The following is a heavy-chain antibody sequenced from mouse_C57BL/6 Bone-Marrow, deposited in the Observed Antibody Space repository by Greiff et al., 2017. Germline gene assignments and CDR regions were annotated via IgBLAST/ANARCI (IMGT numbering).Heavy chain of an antibody. CDR3: ARGLRYCGSSDRFAY. CDR2: IDPSDSYT. Sequence: VQLQQPGAELVMPGASVKLSCKASGYTFTSYWMHWVKQRPGQGLEWIGEIDPSDSYTNYNQKFKGKSTLTVDKSSSSAYMQLSSLTSEDSAVYYCARGLRYCGSSDRFAYWGQGTLVTVSA. D-gene: IGHD1-1*01. CDR1: GYTFTSYW. V-gene: IGHV1-69*01. J-gene: IGHJ3*01.